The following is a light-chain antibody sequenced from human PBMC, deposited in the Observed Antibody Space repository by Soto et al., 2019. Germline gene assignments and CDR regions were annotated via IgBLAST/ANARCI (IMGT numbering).Light chain of an antibody. J-gene: IGLJ1*01. CDR2: EVS. Sequence: QSVLTQPPSASGSPGQSVTISCTGTSSDVGGYKYVSWYQQHPGKAPKVIIYEVSKRPSGVPDRFSGSKSGNTASLTVSGLQAEDESDYYCSSYAVTNIFVFGTGTKVTVL. CDR3: SSYAVTNIFV. V-gene: IGLV2-8*01. CDR1: SSDVGGYKY.